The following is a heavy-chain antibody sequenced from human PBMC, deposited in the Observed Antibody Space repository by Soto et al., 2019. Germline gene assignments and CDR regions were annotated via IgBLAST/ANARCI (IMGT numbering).Heavy chain of an antibody. CDR1: GGSISSGGYY. CDR2: IYYSGST. J-gene: IGHJ4*02. Sequence: QVQLQESGPGLVKPSQTLSLTCTVSGGSISSGGYYWSCIRQHPGKGLEWIGYIYYSGSTYYNPSLKSRVTKSVDTSRNHFSLKLSSVTAADTAVYYGARSSQSTVTTVDYWGQGTLVTVSS. CDR3: ARSSQSTVTTVDY. D-gene: IGHD4-17*01. V-gene: IGHV4-31*03.